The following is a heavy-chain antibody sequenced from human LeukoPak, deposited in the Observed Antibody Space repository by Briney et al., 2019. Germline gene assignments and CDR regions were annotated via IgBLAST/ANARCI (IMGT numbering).Heavy chain of an antibody. V-gene: IGHV4-34*01. CDR1: GGSFSGYY. J-gene: IGHJ3*02. Sequence: SETLSLTCAVYGGSFSGYYWSWIRQPPGKGLEWIGEINHSGSTNYNPSLKSRVTISVDTSKNQFSLKLSSVTAADTAVYYCARGTPYYYDSSGAFDIWGQGTMVTVSS. D-gene: IGHD3-22*01. CDR3: ARGTPYYYDSSGAFDI. CDR2: INHSGST.